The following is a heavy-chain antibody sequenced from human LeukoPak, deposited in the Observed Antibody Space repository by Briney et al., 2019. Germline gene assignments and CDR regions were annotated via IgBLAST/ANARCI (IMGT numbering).Heavy chain of an antibody. CDR3: ARVVPYSSGWSPGVYFDY. J-gene: IGHJ4*02. CDR2: IYSGGST. CDR1: GFTVSSNF. V-gene: IGHV3-66*01. D-gene: IGHD6-19*01. Sequence: PGGSLRLSCAASGFTVSSNFMSWVRQAPGKGLEWVSIIYSGGSTFYADSVRGRFTISRDTSNNTLYLQMNSLRAEDTAVYYCARVVPYSSGWSPGVYFDYWGQGTLVTVSS.